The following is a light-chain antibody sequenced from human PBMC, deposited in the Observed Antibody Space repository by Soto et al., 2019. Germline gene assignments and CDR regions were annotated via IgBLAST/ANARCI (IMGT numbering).Light chain of an antibody. Sequence: EIVFTHSPATLSLSACEGATLSCSASQSVSSKLAWYQHKPGQAPRLIIYDTSTRAAGIPARFTGSGSGTDFTLTISSLQSEDFAVYYCQHYNTWSSVSFGQGTRMEI. CDR2: DTS. V-gene: IGKV3-15*01. J-gene: IGKJ5*01. CDR3: QHYNTWSSVS. CDR1: QSVSSK.